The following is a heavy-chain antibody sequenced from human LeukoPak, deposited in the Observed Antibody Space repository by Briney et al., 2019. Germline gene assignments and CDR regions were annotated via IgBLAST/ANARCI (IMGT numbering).Heavy chain of an antibody. J-gene: IGHJ3*02. CDR3: AKETYSSGWDAFDI. D-gene: IGHD6-19*01. CDR1: GFTFDDYA. Sequence: GRSLRLSCAASGFTFDDYAMHWVRQAPGKGLEWVSGISWNSGSIGYADSVKGRFTISRDNAKNSLYLQMNSLRAEDTALYYCAKETYSSGWDAFDIWGQGTMVTVSS. CDR2: ISWNSGSI. V-gene: IGHV3-9*01.